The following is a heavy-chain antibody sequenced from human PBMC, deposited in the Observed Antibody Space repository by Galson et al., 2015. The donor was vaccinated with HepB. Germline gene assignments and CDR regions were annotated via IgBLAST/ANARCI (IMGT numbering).Heavy chain of an antibody. Sequence: LRLSCAASGFSLNKFAMHWVRQSPVKGLEWVALISYDGGNDYYSDSVKGRFTISRDNSKNTLYLQMNNLRTEDTAMYYCVRGGVHYSDWLPEVVASFDYWGQGTLVTVSS. V-gene: IGHV3-30-3*01. D-gene: IGHD3-9*01. CDR3: VRGGVHYSDWLPEVVASFDY. CDR1: GFSLNKFA. J-gene: IGHJ4*02. CDR2: ISYDGGND.